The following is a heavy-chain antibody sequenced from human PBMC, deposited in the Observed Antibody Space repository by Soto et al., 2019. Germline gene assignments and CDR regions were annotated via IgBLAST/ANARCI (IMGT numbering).Heavy chain of an antibody. CDR2: IYYTGST. D-gene: IGHD3-16*01. CDR3: ARQAGAFGYYMDV. J-gene: IGHJ6*03. Sequence: QLQLQESGPGLVKPSESLSLTCTVSSGSISSSYYYWGWIRQPPGKGLEWIGAIYYTGSTYYNPPLQSRVTMSVDTSKNQFSLKRSSVTAADTAVYFCARQAGAFGYYMDVWGKGATVTVSS. CDR1: SGSISSSYYY. V-gene: IGHV4-39*01.